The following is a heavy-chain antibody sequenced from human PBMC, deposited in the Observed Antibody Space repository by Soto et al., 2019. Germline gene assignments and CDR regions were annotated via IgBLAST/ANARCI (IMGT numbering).Heavy chain of an antibody. CDR2: IYYSGST. Sequence: SETLSLTCTVSCGSISSYYWSWIRQPPGKGLEWIGYIYYSGSTNYNPSLKSRVTISVATSKNQFSLQLSSVNAADTAVYYCARTISYYGMDVWGQGTTVTVSS. CDR1: CGSISSYY. J-gene: IGHJ6*02. D-gene: IGHD3-3*01. V-gene: IGHV4-59*01. CDR3: ARTISYYGMDV.